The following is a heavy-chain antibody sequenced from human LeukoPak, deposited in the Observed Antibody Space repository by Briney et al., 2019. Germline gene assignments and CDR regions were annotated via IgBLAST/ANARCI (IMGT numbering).Heavy chain of an antibody. CDR2: INPNSGGT. CDR1: GYTFSGYY. V-gene: IGHV1-2*02. J-gene: IGHJ4*02. D-gene: IGHD3-10*01. Sequence: ASVKVSCKASGYTFSGYYMHWVRQAPGQGLEWMGWINPNSGGTNYAQKFQGRVTMTRDTSISTAYMELNRLRSDDTAVYYCARDRDYGSGIFDYWGQGTLVTVSS. CDR3: ARDRDYGSGIFDY.